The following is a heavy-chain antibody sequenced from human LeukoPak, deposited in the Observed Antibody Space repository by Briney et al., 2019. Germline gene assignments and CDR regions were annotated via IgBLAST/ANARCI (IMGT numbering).Heavy chain of an antibody. V-gene: IGHV4-4*08. CDR2: ICSNGIT. CDR1: GGSIFSYY. CDR3: ARRAYYDTSGYYPASGYFDL. Sequence: PSETLSLTCTVSGGSIFSYYFNWIRQPPGKGLEWIGYICSNGITNYNPSLRSRGTISIATSKNQFSLRLRSVTAADTALYYCARRAYYDTSGYYPASGYFDLWGRGTLVTVSS. J-gene: IGHJ2*01. D-gene: IGHD3-22*01.